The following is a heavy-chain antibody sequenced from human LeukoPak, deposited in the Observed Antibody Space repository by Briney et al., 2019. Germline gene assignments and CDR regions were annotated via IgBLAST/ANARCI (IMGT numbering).Heavy chain of an antibody. V-gene: IGHV3-30*03. CDR1: GFTFRNYG. CDR3: ARDGDSGGFVY. D-gene: IGHD2-15*01. J-gene: IGHJ4*02. Sequence: GGSLRLSCEVSGFTFRNYGMNWVRQAPGKGLEWVAVISYDGINEYYVDSVKGRFTISRDNAKNSLYLQMNSLRAEDTAVYYCARDGDSGGFVYWGQGTLVTVSS. CDR2: ISYDGINE.